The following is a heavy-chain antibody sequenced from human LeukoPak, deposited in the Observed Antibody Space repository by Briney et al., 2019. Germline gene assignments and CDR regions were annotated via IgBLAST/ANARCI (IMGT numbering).Heavy chain of an antibody. CDR1: GFTFSSYG. J-gene: IGHJ4*02. Sequence: GGFLRLSCAASGFTFSSYGMHWVRQAPGKGLEWVAVIWYDGSNKYYADSVKGRFTISRDNSKNTLYLQMNSLRAEDTAVYYCAKSDQVGATDYWGQGTLVTVSS. V-gene: IGHV3-33*06. D-gene: IGHD1-26*01. CDR2: IWYDGSNK. CDR3: AKSDQVGATDY.